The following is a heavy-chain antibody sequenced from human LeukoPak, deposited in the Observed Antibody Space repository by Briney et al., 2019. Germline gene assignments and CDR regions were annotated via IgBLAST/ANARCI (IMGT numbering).Heavy chain of an antibody. CDR3: VRHLREGSSRWFDP. Sequence: GESLKISCKGSGYSFTNYWIGWVRQMPGEGLEWMGIISPGDSDTIYSPSFQGQVTISADKSISTAYLQWSSLKASDTAMYYCVRHLREGSSRWFDPWGQGTLVTVSS. CDR1: GYSFTNYW. J-gene: IGHJ5*02. V-gene: IGHV5-51*01. CDR2: ISPGDSDT.